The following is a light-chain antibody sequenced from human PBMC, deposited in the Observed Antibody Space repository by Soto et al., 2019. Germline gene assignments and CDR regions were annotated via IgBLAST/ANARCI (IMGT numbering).Light chain of an antibody. V-gene: IGKV3-15*01. J-gene: IGKJ2*01. CDR2: DAS. CDR3: QQYDSSPFT. CDR1: QSVSGS. Sequence: EIVMTQSPATLSVSPGKQATLSCRASQSVSGSLAWYRQRPGQAPSLLIYDASARASGIPARFSGSGSGTEFTLTISSLQSDDSAIYFCQQYDSSPFTFGQGTKLPIK.